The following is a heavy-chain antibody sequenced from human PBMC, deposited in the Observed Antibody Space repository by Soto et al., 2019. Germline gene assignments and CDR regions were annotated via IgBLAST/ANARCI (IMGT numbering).Heavy chain of an antibody. CDR1: GGTFSSYA. J-gene: IGHJ5*02. Sequence: GASVKVSCKASGGTFSSYAISWVRQAPGQGLEWMGGIIPIFGTANYAQKFQGRVTITADTSTSTAYMELRSLRSDDTAVYYCAIRDDYYDSSGYYFPWGQGTLVTVSS. CDR3: AIRDDYYDSSGYYFP. CDR2: IIPIFGTA. D-gene: IGHD3-22*01. V-gene: IGHV1-69*06.